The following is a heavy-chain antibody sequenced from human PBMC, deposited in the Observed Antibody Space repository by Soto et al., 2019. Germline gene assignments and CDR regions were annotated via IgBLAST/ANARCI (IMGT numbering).Heavy chain of an antibody. CDR2: IYSGGST. CDR3: GSRLDGYNYDNYYYMDV. D-gene: IGHD5-12*01. CDR1: GFTVSSNY. V-gene: IGHV3-53*01. J-gene: IGHJ6*03. Sequence: GGSLRLSCAASGFTVSSNYMSWVRQAPGKGLEWVSVIYSGGSTYYEDSVKGRFTTSRDNSKNTLYLQMNSLIAADTAVYYCGSRLDGYNYDNYYYMDVWGKGTTVTVSS.